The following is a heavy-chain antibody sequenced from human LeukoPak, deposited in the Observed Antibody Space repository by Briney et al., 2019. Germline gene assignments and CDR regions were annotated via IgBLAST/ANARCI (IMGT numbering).Heavy chain of an antibody. V-gene: IGHV3-13*04. D-gene: IGHD3-10*01. CDR3: ARGQVITMVRGVIITNYWYFDL. Sequence: GGSLRLSCAASGFTFLSYDMHWVRQATGKGLEWVSAIGTAGDTYYPGSEESRFTNDRENANNSLYLKMSSLRAGDTAVYYWARGQVITMVRGVIITNYWYFDLWGRGTLVTVSS. CDR2: IGTAGDT. J-gene: IGHJ2*01. CDR1: GFTFLSYD.